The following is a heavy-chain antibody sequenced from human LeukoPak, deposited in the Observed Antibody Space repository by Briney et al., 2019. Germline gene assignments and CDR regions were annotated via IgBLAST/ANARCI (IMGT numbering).Heavy chain of an antibody. CDR1: GGSISGYC. J-gene: IGHJ2*01. D-gene: IGHD4-23*01. V-gene: IGHV4-34*01. CDR3: ARGLGGGNSVYFDL. CDR2: LNHGGST. Sequence: PSETLSLTCAVYGGSISGYCWSWIRHPPGKGLEWIGELNHGGSTNYNPSLKSRVTISVDTSKNQFSLKLSSVSAADTAVYYCARGLGGGNSVYFDLWGRGTLVTVSS.